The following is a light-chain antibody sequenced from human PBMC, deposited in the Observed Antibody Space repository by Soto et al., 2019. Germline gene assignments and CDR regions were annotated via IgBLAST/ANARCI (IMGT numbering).Light chain of an antibody. J-gene: IGLJ2*01. V-gene: IGLV2-8*01. CDR1: SSDIGGHNH. CDR3: SSYGGSDYVL. CDR2: EVS. Sequence: QSALTQPPSASGSPGQSVTISCTGTSSDIGGHNHVSWYQQHPGKTPKLMIYEVSERPSGVPDRFSGSKSGNTASLTVSGLQAGDEADYYCSSYGGSDYVLFGGGTKLTVL.